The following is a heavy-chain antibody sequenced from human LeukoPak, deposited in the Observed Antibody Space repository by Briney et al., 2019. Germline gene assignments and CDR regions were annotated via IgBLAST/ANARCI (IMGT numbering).Heavy chain of an antibody. J-gene: IGHJ6*02. V-gene: IGHV3-66*01. Sequence: GGSLRLSCAASGFTVSSNFMSWVRQAPGKGLEWVSIIYASDGTDYADSVKGRFTISRDNSKNTLYLQMNSLRAEDTAVCYCASRYYYYGMDVWGQGTTVTVSS. CDR2: IYASDGT. CDR1: GFTVSSNF. CDR3: ASRYYYYGMDV.